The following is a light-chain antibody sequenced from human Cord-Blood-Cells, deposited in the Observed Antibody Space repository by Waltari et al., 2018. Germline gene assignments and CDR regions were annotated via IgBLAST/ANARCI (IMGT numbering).Light chain of an antibody. J-gene: IGKJ3*01. CDR2: HAS. V-gene: IGKV1-13*02. CDR3: QQFNSYPFT. Sequence: AIQLTQSPSSLSASVGDRVTITCRASQGISSALAWYQQKPGKAPKLLLYHASSFESGVPSRFSGSGSGTDLNLTISSLQPEDFATYYCQQFNSYPFTFGPGTKVDIK. CDR1: QGISSA.